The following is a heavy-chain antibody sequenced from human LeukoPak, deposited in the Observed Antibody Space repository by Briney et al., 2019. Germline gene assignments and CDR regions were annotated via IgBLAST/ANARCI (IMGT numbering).Heavy chain of an antibody. V-gene: IGHV4-59*01. Sequence: SETLPLTCTVSGGSISGYYWTWIRQSPGKGLEWIGQIYYTGNTYYNPSLGRRVTISLDTSRIQFSLILTSVTAADTAVYYCARGGTYNDILSFDPWGQGTLVTVSS. D-gene: IGHD3-9*01. CDR1: GGSISGYY. CDR2: IYYTGNT. CDR3: ARGGTYNDILSFDP. J-gene: IGHJ5*02.